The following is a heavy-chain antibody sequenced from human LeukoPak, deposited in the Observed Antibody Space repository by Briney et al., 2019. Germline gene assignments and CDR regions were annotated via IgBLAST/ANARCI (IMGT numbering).Heavy chain of an antibody. CDR3: AKDHRAGNYDFWSGYYGYYYYGMDV. V-gene: IGHV3-21*01. Sequence: GGSLRLSCAASGFTFSSYTMNWVRQAPGKGLEWVSSITSSSSYIYYADSVKGRLTISRDNAKNSLYLQMNSLRAEDTAVYYCAKDHRAGNYDFWSGYYGYYYYGMDVWGQGTTVTVSS. J-gene: IGHJ6*02. CDR1: GFTFSSYT. CDR2: ITSSSSYI. D-gene: IGHD3-3*01.